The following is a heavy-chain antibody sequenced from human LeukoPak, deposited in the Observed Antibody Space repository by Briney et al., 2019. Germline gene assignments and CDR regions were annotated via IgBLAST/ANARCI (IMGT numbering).Heavy chain of an antibody. V-gene: IGHV4-34*01. J-gene: IGHJ4*02. CDR1: GGSFSGYY. CDR2: INHSGST. CDR3: ARGSTTYSHLHSHFNN. D-gene: IGHD4-11*01. Sequence: SETLSLTCAVYGGSFSGYYWSWIRQPPEKGLEWIGEINHSGSTNYNPSLKSRLTISMDTSKNQFSLKVSSVTAADTAVYYCARGSTTYSHLHSHFNNWGQGTLVTVS.